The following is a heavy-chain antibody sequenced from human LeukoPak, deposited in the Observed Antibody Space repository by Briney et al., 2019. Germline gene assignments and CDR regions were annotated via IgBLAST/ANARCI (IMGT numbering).Heavy chain of an antibody. V-gene: IGHV4-4*07. CDR3: AKRGADVRGGDYFDY. J-gene: IGHJ4*02. CDR1: GGSISSYY. CDR2: IYTSGST. Sequence: SETLSLTCTVSGGSISSYYWSWIRQAAGKGLEWVGRIYTSGSTNYNPSLKSRVTMSVDTSKNKFYLQLSSVTAADTAVYYCAKRGADVRGGDYFDYWGQGTLVTVSS. D-gene: IGHD3-10*01.